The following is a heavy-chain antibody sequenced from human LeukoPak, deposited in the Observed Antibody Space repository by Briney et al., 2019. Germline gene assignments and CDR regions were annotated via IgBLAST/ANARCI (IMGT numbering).Heavy chain of an antibody. V-gene: IGHV4-30-2*01. CDR2: IYHSGST. Sequence: SETLSLTCAVSGGSISSGGYSWSWIRQPPGKGLEWIGYIYHSGSTYYNPSLKSRVTISVDRSKNQFSLKLSSVTAADTAVYYCARGYSGSYGRFDYWGQGTLVTVSS. CDR1: GGSISSGGYS. CDR3: ARGYSGSYGRFDY. D-gene: IGHD1-26*01. J-gene: IGHJ4*02.